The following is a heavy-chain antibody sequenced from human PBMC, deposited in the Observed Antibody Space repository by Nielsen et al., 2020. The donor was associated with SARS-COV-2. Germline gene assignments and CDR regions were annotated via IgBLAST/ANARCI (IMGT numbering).Heavy chain of an antibody. D-gene: IGHD6-19*01. CDR3: ARDTPPIAVASLFDY. Sequence: SETLSLTCTVSGGSLTSGGHYWSWIRQPAGKGLEWIGRVFATGSTDYNPSLKSRVTISIDTSKNQFSLNLRFVTAADTAVYYCARDTPPIAVASLFDYWGQGTLVTVSS. V-gene: IGHV4-61*02. CDR2: VFATGST. CDR1: GGSLTSGGHY. J-gene: IGHJ4*02.